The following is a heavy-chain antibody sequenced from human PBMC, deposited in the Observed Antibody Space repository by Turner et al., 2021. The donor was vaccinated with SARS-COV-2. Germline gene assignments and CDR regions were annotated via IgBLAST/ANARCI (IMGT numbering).Heavy chain of an antibody. CDR3: ARETREARFDP. Sequence: EVQLVESGGGLLQPGGSLRLPCAASGFTVSSNYMNWVRQAPGKGLEWVAIIYSGGSTYYADSVKGRFTISRDNSKNTLFLQMNSLRAEDTAVYYCARETREARFDPWGQGTLVTVSS. J-gene: IGHJ5*02. CDR1: GFTVSSNY. CDR2: IYSGGST. V-gene: IGHV3-53*01. D-gene: IGHD1-26*01.